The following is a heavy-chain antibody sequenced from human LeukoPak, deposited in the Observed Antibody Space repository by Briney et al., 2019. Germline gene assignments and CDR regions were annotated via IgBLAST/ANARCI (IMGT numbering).Heavy chain of an antibody. Sequence: SDTLSLTCTVSGRSVSAGYGSWIRHPPGGGREWIGYVYTCGSTSYNHSLNSRATISLDTSKSKYALKLSSVTAADTAVYYCAKSYFDYSTYYSYYFNLWGQGALVTVSS. CDR3: AKSYFDYSTYYSYYFNL. V-gene: IGHV4-4*09. CDR2: VYTCGST. J-gene: IGHJ4*02. D-gene: IGHD4-11*01. CDR1: GRSVSAGY.